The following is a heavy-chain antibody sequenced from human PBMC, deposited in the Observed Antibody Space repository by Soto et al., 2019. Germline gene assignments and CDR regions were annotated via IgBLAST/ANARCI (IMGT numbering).Heavy chain of an antibody. Sequence: GGSLRLSCAASGFTFSSYWMSWVRQAPGKGLEWVANIKQDGSEKYYVDSVKGRFTISRDNAKNSLYLQMNSLRAEDTAVYYCARSHYDFWSGYYIPYYYGMDVWGQGTTVTVS. V-gene: IGHV3-7*01. D-gene: IGHD3-3*01. CDR2: IKQDGSEK. CDR1: GFTFSSYW. J-gene: IGHJ6*02. CDR3: ARSHYDFWSGYYIPYYYGMDV.